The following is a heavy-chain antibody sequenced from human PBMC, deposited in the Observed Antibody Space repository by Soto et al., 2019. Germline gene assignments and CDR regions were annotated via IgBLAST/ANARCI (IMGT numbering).Heavy chain of an antibody. V-gene: IGHV4-31*03. Sequence: PSETLSLTCTVSGGSISSGGYYWSWIRQHPGKGLEWIGYIYYSGSTYYNPSLKSRVTISVDTSKNQFSLKLSSVTAADTAVYYCARGWDCSGGSCHVFDPWGQGTLVTV. CDR1: GGSISSGGYY. J-gene: IGHJ5*02. CDR2: IYYSGST. CDR3: ARGWDCSGGSCHVFDP. D-gene: IGHD2-15*01.